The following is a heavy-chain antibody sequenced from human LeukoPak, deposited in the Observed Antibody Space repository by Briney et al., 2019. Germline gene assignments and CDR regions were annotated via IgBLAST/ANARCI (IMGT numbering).Heavy chain of an antibody. Sequence: PGGSLRLSCAASRFIYSHYGMHWVRPAPAKGLDWVAVIWSDGSNRFYAGSVTGRFTISRDNSQDTLFLQMNSLRAEDTAMYYCARDAQRGFDYSNSLEYWGHGTLVTVSS. CDR1: RFIYSHYG. CDR3: ARDAQRGFDYSNSLEY. J-gene: IGHJ4*01. CDR2: IWSDGSNR. V-gene: IGHV3-33*01. D-gene: IGHD4-11*01.